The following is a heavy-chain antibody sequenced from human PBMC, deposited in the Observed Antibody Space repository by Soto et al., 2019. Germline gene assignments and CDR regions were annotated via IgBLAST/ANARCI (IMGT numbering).Heavy chain of an antibody. CDR1: GFTFKNYA. CDR2: TSGSGVST. J-gene: IGHJ1*01. CDR3: ANDRKGYCGGDCYPEDHQH. D-gene: IGHD2-21*02. Sequence: GGSLRLSCAASGFTFKNYAMSWVRQAPGKGLEWVSATSGSGVSTYYADSVKGRLTISRDNSKNMLFLQMSSLRAEDTAVYYSANDRKGYCGGDCYPEDHQHWGRGTLVTVSS. V-gene: IGHV3-23*01.